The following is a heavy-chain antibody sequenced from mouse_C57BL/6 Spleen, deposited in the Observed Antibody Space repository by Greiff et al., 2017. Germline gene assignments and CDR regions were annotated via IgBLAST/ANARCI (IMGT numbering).Heavy chain of an antibody. J-gene: IGHJ4*01. Sequence: VQLQQPGAELVKPGASVKMSCKASGYTFTSYWITWVKQRPGQGLAWIGDIYPGSGSTNYNEKFKSKATLTVDTSSSTAYMQLSSLTSEDSAVYYCARSRGYYYGSSYDAMDYWGQGTSVTVSS. CDR3: ARSRGYYYGSSYDAMDY. CDR2: IYPGSGST. V-gene: IGHV1-55*01. CDR1: GYTFTSYW. D-gene: IGHD1-1*01.